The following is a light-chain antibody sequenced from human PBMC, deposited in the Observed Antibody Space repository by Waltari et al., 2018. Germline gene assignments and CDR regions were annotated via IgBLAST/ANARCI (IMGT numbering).Light chain of an antibody. V-gene: IGKV3-11*01. J-gene: IGKJ2*01. CDR3: QQRINWTPHT. Sequence: EIVLTQSPATLSLSPGDTATLSCRASQNVGSYLAWYQQKPGQPPRLLIYDASHRATGVPASVRGSSSGTVFTLTISSLEAEDFAVYYGQQRINWTPHTFGQGARLEIK. CDR2: DAS. CDR1: QNVGSY.